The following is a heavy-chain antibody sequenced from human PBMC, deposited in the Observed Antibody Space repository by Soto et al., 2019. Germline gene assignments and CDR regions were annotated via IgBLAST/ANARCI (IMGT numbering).Heavy chain of an antibody. CDR1: GFPLSSYA. CDR3: ARDLGYSSSFNLFDP. Sequence: GGSLRLSCAASGFPLSSYAMSWVRQAPGKGLECTSYISRGSTIYYADSVKGRFTISRDNAKNSLDQQMNSLRDEDTAVYYCARDLGYSSSFNLFDPWGQGTLVTVSS. CDR2: ISRGSTI. V-gene: IGHV3-48*02. D-gene: IGHD6-13*01. J-gene: IGHJ5*02.